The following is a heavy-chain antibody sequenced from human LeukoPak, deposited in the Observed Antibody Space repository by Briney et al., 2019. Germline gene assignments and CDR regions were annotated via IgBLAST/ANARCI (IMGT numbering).Heavy chain of an antibody. J-gene: IGHJ4*02. D-gene: IGHD6-19*01. CDR3: ANVKSSGWYYFDY. Sequence: GGSLRLSCTASGFSFSRHWMSWVRQAPGKGLEWASAISGSGGSTYYADSVKGRFTISRDNSKNTLYLQMNSLRAEDTAVYYCANVKSSGWYYFDYWGQGALVTVSS. CDR2: ISGSGGST. V-gene: IGHV3-23*01. CDR1: GFSFSRHW.